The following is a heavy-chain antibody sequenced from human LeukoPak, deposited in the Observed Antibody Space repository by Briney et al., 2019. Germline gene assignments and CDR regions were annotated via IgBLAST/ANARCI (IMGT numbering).Heavy chain of an antibody. D-gene: IGHD3-3*01. Sequence: SQTLSLTCTVSGGSISSGGYYWSWIRQHPGKGLEWIGYIYYSGSTYYNPSLKSRVTISVDTSKNQFSLKLSSVTAADTAVYYCAKSPSKFLLRFLDPAHWFDPWGQGTLVTVSS. V-gene: IGHV4-31*03. CDR3: AKSPSKFLLRFLDPAHWFDP. CDR1: GGSISSGGYY. J-gene: IGHJ5*02. CDR2: IYYSGST.